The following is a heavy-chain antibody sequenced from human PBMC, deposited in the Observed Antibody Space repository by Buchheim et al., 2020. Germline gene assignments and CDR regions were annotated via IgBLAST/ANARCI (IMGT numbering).Heavy chain of an antibody. CDR2: IWYDGSNK. CDR3: ARDRVVAASFDY. V-gene: IGHV3-33*01. CDR1: GFTFSSYG. Sequence: QVQLVESGGGVVQPGRSLRLSCAASGFTFSSYGMHWVRQAPGKGLEWVAVIWYDGSNKYYAASVKGRFTISRDHSQHKLYLQMNSLRAEDTAVYYCARDRVVAASFDYWGQGTL. D-gene: IGHD2-15*01. J-gene: IGHJ4*02.